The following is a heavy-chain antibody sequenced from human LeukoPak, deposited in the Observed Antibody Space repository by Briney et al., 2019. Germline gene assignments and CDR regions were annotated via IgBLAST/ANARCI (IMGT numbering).Heavy chain of an antibody. Sequence: SEILSLTCAVSGYSVGTAYYWVWIRQPPGKGLEWLGTISHNGNAYYNPSLKGRLTMSVETAKNQFSLHLNSVTAADTAVYFCARDPNWDSWFDPWGQGALVTVSS. D-gene: IGHD3-16*01. CDR2: ISHNGNA. J-gene: IGHJ5*02. CDR3: ARDPNWDSWFDP. V-gene: IGHV4-38-2*02. CDR1: GYSVGTAYY.